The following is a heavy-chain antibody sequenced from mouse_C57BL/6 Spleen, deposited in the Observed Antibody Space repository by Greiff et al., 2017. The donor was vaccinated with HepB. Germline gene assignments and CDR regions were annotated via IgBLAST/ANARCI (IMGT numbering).Heavy chain of an antibody. D-gene: IGHD2-3*01. CDR2: INYDGSST. CDR3: AREDGGYYPWFAY. CDR1: GFTFSDYY. Sequence: EVKLVESEGGLVQPGSSMNLSCTASGFTFSDYYMAWVRQVPEKGLEWVANINYDGSSTYYLDSLKSRFIISRDNAKNILYLQMSSLKSEDTATYYCAREDGGYYPWFAYWGQGTLVTVSA. J-gene: IGHJ3*01. V-gene: IGHV5-16*01.